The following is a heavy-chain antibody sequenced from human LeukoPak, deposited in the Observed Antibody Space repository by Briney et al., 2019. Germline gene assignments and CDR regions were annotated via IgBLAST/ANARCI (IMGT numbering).Heavy chain of an antibody. CDR1: GFTFSAYT. D-gene: IGHD3-10*01. V-gene: IGHV3-21*06. J-gene: IGHJ4*02. Sequence: GGSLRLSCAASGFTFSAYTLNWVRQAPGKGLEWVSSIKGSDNYIYNADSVAGRFTVSTDDAQNSIYLQMNSLRVEDTAIYYCARSRGMSMNDKNLLYWGQGSLVTVTS. CDR2: IKGSDNYI. CDR3: ARSRGMSMNDKNLLY.